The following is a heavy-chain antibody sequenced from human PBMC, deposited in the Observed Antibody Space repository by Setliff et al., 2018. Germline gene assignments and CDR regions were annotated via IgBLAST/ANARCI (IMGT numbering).Heavy chain of an antibody. CDR1: SYSISSGYI. V-gene: IGHV4-38-2*02. CDR2: IGHTGSI. J-gene: IGHJ4*02. D-gene: IGHD2-21*02. Sequence: SETLSLTCTVSSYSISSGYIWGWIRQPPGKGLEWVGNIGHTGSINYNPSLKSRLTISRDTSKNQVSLKLNSVTATDTAVYYCARDLGHGGDSDYWGQGSLVTVPQ. CDR3: ARDLGHGGDSDY.